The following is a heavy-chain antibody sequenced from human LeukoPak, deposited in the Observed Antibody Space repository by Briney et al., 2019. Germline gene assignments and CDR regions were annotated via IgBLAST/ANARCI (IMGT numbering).Heavy chain of an antibody. V-gene: IGHV3-7*01. D-gene: IGHD2-21*01. CDR1: GFTFSSYW. J-gene: IGHJ4*02. CDR2: IRDDVSEK. CDR3: ATGVQGI. Sequence: GGSLRLSCVACGFTFSSYWMSWVRQAPGKGLEWVANIRDDVSEKNYVDSVKGRFTISRDNAKNSLYQHMNSLRAEDTAVYYCATGVQGIGGQGTLVTVSS.